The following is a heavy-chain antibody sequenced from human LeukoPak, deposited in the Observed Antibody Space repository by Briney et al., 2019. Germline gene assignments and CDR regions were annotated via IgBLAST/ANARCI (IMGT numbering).Heavy chain of an antibody. D-gene: IGHD6-6*01. CDR1: GFSFSTYS. J-gene: IGHJ4*02. CDR3: ARESEYSSNAFDY. CDR2: ISSSSNTI. V-gene: IGHV3-48*04. Sequence: GGSLRLSCAASGFSFSTYSMNWVRQAPGKGLEWVSYISSSSNTIYYADSVKGRFTISRDNANNSLYLQMNSLRAEDTAVYYCARESEYSSNAFDYWGQGTLVTVSS.